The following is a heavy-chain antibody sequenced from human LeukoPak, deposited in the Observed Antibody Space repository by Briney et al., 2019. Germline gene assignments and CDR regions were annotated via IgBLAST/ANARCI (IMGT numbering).Heavy chain of an antibody. D-gene: IGHD2-2*01. CDR2: IIPIIGTA. Sequence: SVKVSCKASGGTFNSYAISWVRQAPGQGLEWMGGIIPIIGTANYAQKFQGRVTITADKSTSTAYMELSSLRSEDTAVYYCAREKDIVVVPAARGGFDYWGQGTLVTVSS. J-gene: IGHJ4*02. CDR3: AREKDIVVVPAARGGFDY. V-gene: IGHV1-69*06. CDR1: GGTFNSYA.